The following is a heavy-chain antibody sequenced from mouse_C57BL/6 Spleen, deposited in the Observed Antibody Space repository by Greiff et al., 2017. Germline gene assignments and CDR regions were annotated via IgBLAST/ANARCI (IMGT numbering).Heavy chain of an antibody. V-gene: IGHV1-52*01. CDR3: ARGGHYYSY. CDR1: GYTFTSYW. Sequence: QVQLQQPGAELVRPRSSVKLSCKASGYTFTSYWMHWVKQRPIQGLEWIGNIDPSDSETPYNQKFKDKATLTVDKSSSTAYMQLSSLTSEDSAVYYCARGGHYYSYWGQGTTLTVSS. D-gene: IGHD1-2*01. J-gene: IGHJ2*01. CDR2: IDPSDSET.